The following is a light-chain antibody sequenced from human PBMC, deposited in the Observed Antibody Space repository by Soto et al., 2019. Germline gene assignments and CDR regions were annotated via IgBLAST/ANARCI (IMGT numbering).Light chain of an antibody. CDR1: QSIGSS. CDR2: RAT. Sequence: EIVMTQSPATLSVSPGEGANLSCRASQSIGSSLAWYQERPGQAPRLLIYRATSTATGGPARFSGSGSGTQFTLTISSLQSEDFAVYYCQQYNDWPPLTFGGGTKVEI. J-gene: IGKJ4*01. CDR3: QQYNDWPPLT. V-gene: IGKV3-15*01.